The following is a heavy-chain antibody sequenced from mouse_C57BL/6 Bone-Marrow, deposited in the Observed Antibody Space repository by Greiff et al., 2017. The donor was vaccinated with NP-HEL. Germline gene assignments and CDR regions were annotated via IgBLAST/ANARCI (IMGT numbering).Heavy chain of an antibody. J-gene: IGHJ4*01. Sequence: VQLQQSGPELVKPGASVKMSCKASGYTFTDYYMHWVKQKPGKGLEWIGEIYPGSGNTYYNEKFKGKATLTADTSSSTAYMQLSSLTSEDSAVYFCASSSGCYYAMDYWGQGTSVTVSS. CDR2: YPGSGNTY. CDR3: SSSGCYYAMDY. D-gene: IGHD3-2*02. CDR1: YTFTDYYM. V-gene: IGHV1-83*01.